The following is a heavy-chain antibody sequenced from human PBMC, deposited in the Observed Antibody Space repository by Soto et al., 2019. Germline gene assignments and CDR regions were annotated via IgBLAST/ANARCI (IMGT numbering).Heavy chain of an antibody. CDR1: GGTFGSYA. CDR3: ARDLEIGPRDNWFDP. V-gene: IGHV1-69*12. D-gene: IGHD6-6*01. J-gene: IGHJ5*02. Sequence: QVQLVESGAEVKKPGSSVKVSCKASGGTFGSYAISWVRQAPGQGLEWMGGIIPIFGTANYAQKFQGRVTITADESTSTAYMELSSLRSEDTAVYYCARDLEIGPRDNWFDPWGQGTLVTVSS. CDR2: IIPIFGTA.